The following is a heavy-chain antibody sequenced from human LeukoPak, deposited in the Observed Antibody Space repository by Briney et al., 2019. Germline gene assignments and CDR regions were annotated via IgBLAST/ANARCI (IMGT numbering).Heavy chain of an antibody. CDR3: ALEDGADYYGSGSYYDY. CDR1: GFTFSSYG. Sequence: GGSLRLSCAASGFTFSSYGFHWVRQAPGKGLEWVAFIRYEKNEKYYANSVKGRFTISRDNSKNTLYLEMNSLRVEDTAVYYCALEDGADYYGSGSYYDYWGQGTLVTVSS. D-gene: IGHD3-10*01. CDR2: IRYEKNEK. J-gene: IGHJ4*02. V-gene: IGHV3-30*02.